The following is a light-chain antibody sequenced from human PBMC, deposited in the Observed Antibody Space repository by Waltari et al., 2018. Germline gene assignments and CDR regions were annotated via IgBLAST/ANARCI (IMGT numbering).Light chain of an antibody. Sequence: HSALTQPASASGSPGQSITISCPGTRRHVGGYNYVPWYQPHPGKAPKPMIFDLSNRPSGVSNRVSGSKSGNTASLTVSGLQAEDEADYYCSSYISSDTLELFGGGTSLTVL. V-gene: IGLV2-14*03. J-gene: IGLJ2*01. CDR3: SSYISSDTLEL. CDR1: RRHVGGYNY. CDR2: DLS.